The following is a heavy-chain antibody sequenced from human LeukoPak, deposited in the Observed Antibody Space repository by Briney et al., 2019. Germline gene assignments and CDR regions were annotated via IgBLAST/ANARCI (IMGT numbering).Heavy chain of an antibody. J-gene: IGHJ6*02. CDR3: ARDQRRYRNGLPYYYYYGMDV. CDR2: IKEDGSEK. D-gene: IGHD5-18*01. Sequence: GGSLRLSCVVSGFTFASSWMTWVRQAPGKGLEWVANIKEDGSEKHYVDSVKGRFTISRDNSKNTLYLQMNSLRAEDTAVYYCARDQRRYRNGLPYYYYYGMDVWGQGTTVTVSS. CDR1: GFTFASSW. V-gene: IGHV3-7*01.